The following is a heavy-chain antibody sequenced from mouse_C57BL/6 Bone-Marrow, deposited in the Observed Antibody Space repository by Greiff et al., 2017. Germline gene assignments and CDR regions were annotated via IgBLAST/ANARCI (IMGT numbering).Heavy chain of an antibody. Sequence: QVQLQQPGAELVKPGASVKLSCKASGYTFTSYWMHWVKQRPGQGLEWIGMIHPNSGSTNYNEKFKSKATLTVDKSSSTAYMQLSSLTSEDSAVYYCARISLDYGSSYNFDYWGQGTTLTVSS. CDR1: GYTFTSYW. D-gene: IGHD1-1*01. CDR3: ARISLDYGSSYNFDY. V-gene: IGHV1-64*01. J-gene: IGHJ2*01. CDR2: IHPNSGST.